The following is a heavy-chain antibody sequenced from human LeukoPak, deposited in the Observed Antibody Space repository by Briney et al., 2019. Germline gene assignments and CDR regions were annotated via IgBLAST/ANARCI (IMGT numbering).Heavy chain of an antibody. J-gene: IGHJ4*02. CDR1: GFTFSSYS. CDR3: ARGYYDSSGYYPL. CDR2: ISSSSSYI. V-gene: IGHV3-21*01. D-gene: IGHD3-22*01. Sequence: GGSLRLSCAASGFTFSSYSMNWVRQAPGKGLEWVSSISSSSSYIYYADSVKGRFTISRDNARNSLYLQMNSLRAEDTAVYYCARGYYDSSGYYPLWGQGTLVTVSS.